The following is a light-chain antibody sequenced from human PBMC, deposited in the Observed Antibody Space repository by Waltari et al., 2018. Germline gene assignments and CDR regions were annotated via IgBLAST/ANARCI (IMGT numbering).Light chain of an antibody. CDR1: SGSVSATNF. Sequence: QTVVTQEPSFSVSPGGTVTLTCGLTSGSVSATNFPSWYQQTPGQPPRALMYCIDSRTSGVPNRFSGSIIGDKAALTITGAQADDESDYYCALYVHSGLWIFGGGTRLTVL. CDR2: CID. J-gene: IGLJ2*01. V-gene: IGLV8-61*01. CDR3: ALYVHSGLWI.